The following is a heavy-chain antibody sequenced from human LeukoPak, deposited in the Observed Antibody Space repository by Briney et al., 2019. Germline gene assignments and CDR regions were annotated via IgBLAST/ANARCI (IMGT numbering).Heavy chain of an antibody. CDR2: IYCSGST. J-gene: IGHJ5*02. CDR1: GGSISSYY. CDR3: ARVVVAATWFDP. V-gene: IGHV4-59*01. D-gene: IGHD2-15*01. Sequence: PSETLSLTCIVSGGSISSYYWSWIRQPPGKGLEWIGYIYCSGSTNYNPSLKSRVTISVDTSKNQFSLKLSSVTAADTAVYYCARVVVAATWFDPWGQGTLVTVSS.